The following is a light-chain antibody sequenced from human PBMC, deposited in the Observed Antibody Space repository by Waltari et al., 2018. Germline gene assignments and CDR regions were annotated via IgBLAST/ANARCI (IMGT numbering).Light chain of an antibody. J-gene: IGLJ2*01. V-gene: IGLV2-18*01. Sequence: QSALTQPPSVSGSPGQSVTISCTGPSSDIGSYNRVSWYQQPPGTAPKLMIYEVSNRPSGIPERFSGSNSGNTATLTISGTQAMDEADYYCQAWDSSTGVFGGGTKLTVL. CDR3: QAWDSSTGV. CDR1: SSDIGSYNR. CDR2: EVS.